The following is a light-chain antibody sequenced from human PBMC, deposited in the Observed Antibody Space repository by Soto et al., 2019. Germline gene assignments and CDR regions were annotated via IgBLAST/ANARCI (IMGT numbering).Light chain of an antibody. V-gene: IGLV2-8*01. CDR2: EVS. Sequence: QSVLTQPPSASGSPGQSVTISCTGTSSDVGGYNYVSWYQQHPGKAPKLMIYEVSNRPSGVPDRFSGSKSGNTASLTVSGLQAEDEADYSCSSYAGSNNLYVFGTGTKLTVL. CDR1: SSDVGGYNY. J-gene: IGLJ1*01. CDR3: SSYAGSNNLYV.